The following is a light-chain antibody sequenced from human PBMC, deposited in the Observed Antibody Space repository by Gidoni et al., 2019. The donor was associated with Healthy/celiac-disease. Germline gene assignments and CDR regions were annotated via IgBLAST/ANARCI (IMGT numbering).Light chain of an antibody. Sequence: DIQMTQSPSSLSASVGDRVTITCRASQSISSYFNWYQQKPGKAPKLLIYAASRLQSGVPSRFSGSGSGTDFTLTISSLQPEDFATYFCQQSYSTPFVTFGQGTKLEIK. CDR3: QQSYSTPFVT. J-gene: IGKJ2*01. CDR1: QSISSY. CDR2: AAS. V-gene: IGKV1-39*01.